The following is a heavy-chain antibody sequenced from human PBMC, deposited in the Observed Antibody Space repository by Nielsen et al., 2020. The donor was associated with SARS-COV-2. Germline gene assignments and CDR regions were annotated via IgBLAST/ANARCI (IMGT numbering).Heavy chain of an antibody. V-gene: IGHV1-24*01. CDR3: AKSVNFRGSSSWWNYWYFDL. D-gene: IGHD6-13*01. J-gene: IGHJ2*01. Sequence: ASVKVSCKVSGYTLTELSMHWVRQAPGKGLEWMGGFDPEDGETIYAQKFQGRVTTTEDTSTDTAYMELSSLRSEDTAVYYCAKSVNFRGSSSWWNYWYFDLWGRGTLVTVSS. CDR1: GYTLTELS. CDR2: FDPEDGET.